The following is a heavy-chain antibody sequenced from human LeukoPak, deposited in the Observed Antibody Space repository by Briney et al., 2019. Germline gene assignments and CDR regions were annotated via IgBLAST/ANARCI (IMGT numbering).Heavy chain of an antibody. V-gene: IGHV1-2*02. J-gene: IGHJ4*02. CDR3: ARHPRKLGYSSSWYYFDY. CDR2: INPNSGGT. D-gene: IGHD6-13*01. CDR1: GYTFTGYY. Sequence: ASVKVSCKASGYTFTGYYMHWVRQAPGQGLEWMGWINPNSGGTNYAQKFRGRVTMTRDTSISTAYMELSRLRSDDTAVYYCARHPRKLGYSSSWYYFDYWGQGTLVTVSS.